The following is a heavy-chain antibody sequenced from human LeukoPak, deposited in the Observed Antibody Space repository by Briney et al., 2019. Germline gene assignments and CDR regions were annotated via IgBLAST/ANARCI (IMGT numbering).Heavy chain of an antibody. Sequence: SETLSLTCTVSGHSISSGYYWGWIRQPPGKGLEWIGSIYHSGSTYYNPSLKSRVTLSLDTSKSQFSLKLNSVTAADTAVYYCARASGYSSGWYQDYWGQGTLVTVSS. V-gene: IGHV4-38-2*02. D-gene: IGHD6-19*01. CDR3: ARASGYSSGWYQDY. CDR2: IYHSGST. J-gene: IGHJ4*02. CDR1: GHSISSGYY.